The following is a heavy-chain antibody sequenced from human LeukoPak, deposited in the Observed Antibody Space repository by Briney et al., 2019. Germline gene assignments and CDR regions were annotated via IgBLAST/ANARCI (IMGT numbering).Heavy chain of an antibody. CDR1: GFTLSSYA. J-gene: IGHJ4*02. V-gene: IGHV3-23*01. CDR2: ISGSGGST. CDR3: AKYIVVVPAALDVRADY. D-gene: IGHD2-2*01. Sequence: GGSLRLSCAASGFTLSSYAMSWVRQAPGKGLERVSAISGSGGSTYYADSVKGRFTISRDNSKNTLYLQMNSLRAEDTAVYYCAKYIVVVPAALDVRADYWGQGTLVTVSS.